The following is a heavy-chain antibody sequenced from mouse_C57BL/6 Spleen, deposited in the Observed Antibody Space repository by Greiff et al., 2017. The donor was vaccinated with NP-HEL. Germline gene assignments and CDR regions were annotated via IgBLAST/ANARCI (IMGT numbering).Heavy chain of an antibody. CDR3: TRAPIDDCGRRYFDY. CDR1: GYTFTDYE. Sequence: QVQLQQSGAELVRPGASVTLSCKASGYTFTDYEMHWVKQTPVHGLEWIGAIDPETGGTAYNQKFKGKATLTADKSSSTAYMELRSLTSEDSAVYDDTRAPIDDCGRRYFDYWGKGTTLTVSS. CDR2: IDPETGGT. D-gene: IGHD2-13*01. V-gene: IGHV1-15*01. J-gene: IGHJ2*01.